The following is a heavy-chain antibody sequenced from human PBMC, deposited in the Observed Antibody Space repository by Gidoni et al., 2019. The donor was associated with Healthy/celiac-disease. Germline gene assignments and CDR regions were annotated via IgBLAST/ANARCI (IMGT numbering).Heavy chain of an antibody. J-gene: IGHJ4*02. CDR3: ARGSGDSSGYYYS. CDR2: ISSSSSYI. D-gene: IGHD3-22*01. V-gene: IGHV3-21*01. CDR1: GFTFSSYS. Sequence: EVQLVESGGGLVKPGGSLRLSCAASGFTFSSYSMNWVRQAPGKGLEWVSSISSSSSYIYYADSVKGRFTISRDNAKNSLYLQMNSLRAEDTAVYYCARGSGDSSGYYYSWGQGTLVTVSS.